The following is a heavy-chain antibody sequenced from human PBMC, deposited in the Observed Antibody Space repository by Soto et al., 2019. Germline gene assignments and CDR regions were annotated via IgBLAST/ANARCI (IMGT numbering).Heavy chain of an antibody. J-gene: IGHJ5*01. V-gene: IGHV4-30-2*01. D-gene: IGHD1-26*01. CDR3: ARSLGVGPTFAAKYNWFDS. CDR2: IYHSGST. CDR1: GGSISSGGYS. Sequence: QLQLQESGSGLVKPSQTLSLTCAVSGGSISSGGYSWSWIRQPPGKGLEWIGYIYHSGSTYYNPYLKSRVTISVHRSNNQFSLKLSSVTAADTAVYYSARSLGVGPTFAAKYNWFDSWGQGTLVTVSS.